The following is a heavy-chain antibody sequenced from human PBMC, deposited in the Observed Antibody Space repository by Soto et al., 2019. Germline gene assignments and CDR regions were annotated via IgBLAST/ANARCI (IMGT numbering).Heavy chain of an antibody. CDR3: ARDREDMVGAFDI. Sequence: QVQLVESGGGVVQPGRSLRLSCAASGFTFSSYAMHWVSQAPGKGLEWVAVISYDGSNKYYADSVKGRFTISRDNSTNTLYLQMNSLRAEDTAVDYCARDREDMVGAFDIWGQGTMVTVSS. CDR1: GFTFSSYA. J-gene: IGHJ3*02. CDR2: ISYDGSNK. D-gene: IGHD2-15*01. V-gene: IGHV3-30-3*01.